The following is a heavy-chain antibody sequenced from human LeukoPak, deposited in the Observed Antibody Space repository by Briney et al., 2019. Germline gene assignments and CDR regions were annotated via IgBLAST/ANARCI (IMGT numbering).Heavy chain of an antibody. D-gene: IGHD3-10*01. J-gene: IGHJ1*01. CDR2: IYWDDDK. V-gene: IGHV2-5*02. CDR3: AHRSSGQKYVQY. CDR1: GFSLSTRGVG. Sequence: SGPTLLNPTPTLTLTCTFSGFSLSTRGVGVGWIRQPPGKALEWLSLIYWDDDKSYSPSLKSRLTITKDTSQNQVVLRMTNMDLVNTATYYWAHRSSGQKYVQYWGQGTLVPVSS.